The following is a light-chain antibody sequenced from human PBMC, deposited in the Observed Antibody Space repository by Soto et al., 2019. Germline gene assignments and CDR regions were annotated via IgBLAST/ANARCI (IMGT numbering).Light chain of an antibody. CDR2: DVS. V-gene: IGKV3-11*01. CDR1: QSVTTF. J-gene: IGKJ4*01. Sequence: EIILTQSPATLSLSPGERATLSCRASQSVTTFLAWYQQIPGQSPRLLVYDVSKRATGIPARFSGSGSVTDFTLTISSLEPEDFAVYYCQQRINWALTFGGGTKVEIK. CDR3: QQRINWALT.